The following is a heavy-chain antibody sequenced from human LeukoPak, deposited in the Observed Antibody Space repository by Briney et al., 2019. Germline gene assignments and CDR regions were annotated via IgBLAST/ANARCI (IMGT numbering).Heavy chain of an antibody. D-gene: IGHD3-10*01. CDR2: ISYDGSNK. Sequence: GGSLRLSCSASGFIFSDYGMHWVRQAPGKGLEWVAVISYDGSNKYYADSVKGRFTISRDNSKNTLYLQMNSLRAEDTAVCYCARDWDTMVRYYYMDVWGKGTTVTVSS. V-gene: IGHV3-30*03. CDR3: ARDWDTMVRYYYMDV. J-gene: IGHJ6*03. CDR1: GFIFSDYG.